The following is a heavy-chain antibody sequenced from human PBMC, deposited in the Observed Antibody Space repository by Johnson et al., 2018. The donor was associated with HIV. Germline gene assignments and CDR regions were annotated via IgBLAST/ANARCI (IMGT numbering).Heavy chain of an antibody. CDR1: GFTFTNYG. CDR2: ISYDGSNE. CDR3: ARGCSVLQHLEWSFAAFDI. V-gene: IGHV3-30*03. J-gene: IGHJ3*02. D-gene: IGHD3-3*01. Sequence: QMLLVESGGGVVQPGRSLRLSCAASGFTFTNYGMHWVRQAPGKGLEWVAVISYDGSNEHYTDSVGGRFTISRDNSKNTLHLQMNSLRAEDTALYYCARGCSVLQHLEWSFAAFDIWGQGTMVTVSS.